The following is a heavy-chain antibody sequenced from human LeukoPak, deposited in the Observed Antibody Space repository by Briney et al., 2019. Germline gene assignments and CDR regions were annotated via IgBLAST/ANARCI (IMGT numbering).Heavy chain of an antibody. CDR2: INHSGST. J-gene: IGHJ5*02. D-gene: IGHD3-10*01. V-gene: IGHV4-34*01. CDR3: ARSGVTMVRGVIARGNWFDP. CDR1: GGSFSGYY. Sequence: SETLSLTCAVYGGSFSGYYWSWIRQPPGKGLEWIGEINHSGSTNYNPSLKRRVTISVDTSTNQFSLKLSSVPAADTAVYYCARSGVTMVRGVIARGNWFDPWGQGTLVTVSS.